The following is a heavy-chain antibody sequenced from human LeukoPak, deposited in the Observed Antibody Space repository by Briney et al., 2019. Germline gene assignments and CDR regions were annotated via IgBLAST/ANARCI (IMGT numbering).Heavy chain of an antibody. CDR1: GYTFTSYG. CDR2: ISAYNGNT. Sequence: GASVKVSCKASGYTFTSYGISWVRQAPGQGLEWMGWISAYNGNTNYAQKLQGRVTMTTDTSTSTAYMELRSLRSDDTAVYYCARDSHNLEWLLSGYMDVWGKGTTVTVSS. J-gene: IGHJ6*03. V-gene: IGHV1-18*01. D-gene: IGHD3-3*01. CDR3: ARDSHNLEWLLSGYMDV.